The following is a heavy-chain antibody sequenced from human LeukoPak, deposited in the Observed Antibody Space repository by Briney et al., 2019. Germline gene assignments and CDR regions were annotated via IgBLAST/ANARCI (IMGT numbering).Heavy chain of an antibody. Sequence: SETLSLTCTVSGGPISSSSYYWGWIRQPPGKGLEWIGSIYYSGSTYYNPSLKSRVTISVDTSKNQFSLKLSSVTAADTAVYYCARYTRGRKGMDVWGQGTTVTVS. CDR1: GGPISSSSYY. CDR3: ARYTRGRKGMDV. D-gene: IGHD1-26*01. CDR2: IYYSGST. V-gene: IGHV4-39*07. J-gene: IGHJ6*02.